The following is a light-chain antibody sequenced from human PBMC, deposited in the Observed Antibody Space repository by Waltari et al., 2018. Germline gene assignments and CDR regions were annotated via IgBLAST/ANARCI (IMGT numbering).Light chain of an antibody. J-gene: IGLJ1*01. V-gene: IGLV2-14*02. CDR3: SSYTSRATYV. CDR2: EYS. Sequence: WQRQHPRTAPKAMICEYSGRPAGSPIPSSGSKAGNTASLTIPGLQPDDKADYYCSSYTSRATYVFGTGTKVTVL.